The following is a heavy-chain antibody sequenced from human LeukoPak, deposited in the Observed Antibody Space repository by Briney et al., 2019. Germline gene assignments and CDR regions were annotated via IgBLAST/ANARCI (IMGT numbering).Heavy chain of an antibody. CDR3: ARLRRYGSGLYRYYFDY. CDR2: IYYSGST. D-gene: IGHD3-10*01. J-gene: IGHJ4*02. V-gene: IGHV4-59*01. Sequence: SETLSLTCTVSGGSISSYHWSWIRQPPGKGLECIGYIYYSGSTNYNPSLKSRVTISVDTSKNQFSLKLSSVTAADTAVYYCARLRRYGSGLYRYYFDYWGQGTLVTVSS. CDR1: GGSISSYH.